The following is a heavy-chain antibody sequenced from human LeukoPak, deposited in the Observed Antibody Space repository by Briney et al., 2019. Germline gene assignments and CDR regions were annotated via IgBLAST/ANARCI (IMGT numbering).Heavy chain of an antibody. Sequence: QPGRSLRLSCAASGFTFSGYAMHWVRQAPGKGLEWVAVISYDGNNKYYADSVKGRFTISRDNSKNTLYLQMNSLRAEDTAVYYCARDFMAWYYYDSSGYSDAFDIWGQGTMVTVSS. J-gene: IGHJ3*02. D-gene: IGHD3-22*01. CDR1: GFTFSGYA. V-gene: IGHV3-30-3*01. CDR2: ISYDGNNK. CDR3: ARDFMAWYYYDSSGYSDAFDI.